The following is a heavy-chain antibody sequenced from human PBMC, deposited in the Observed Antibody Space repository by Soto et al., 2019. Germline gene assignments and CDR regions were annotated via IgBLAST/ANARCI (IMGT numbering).Heavy chain of an antibody. CDR2: MYSGGAI. CDR3: VSRIPSWVFDY. J-gene: IGHJ4*01. D-gene: IGHD3-16*01. CDR1: VFTVNTNY. Sequence: EVQLVESGGGSVQPGESLRLSCLVSVFTVNTNYMYWVRQAPGRGLEWVSAMYSGGAIHYADSVRGRFTISRDTSENTLYLRMDNLRVEDTAVYFCVSRIPSWVFDYWGQGTLVTVSS. V-gene: IGHV3-53*01.